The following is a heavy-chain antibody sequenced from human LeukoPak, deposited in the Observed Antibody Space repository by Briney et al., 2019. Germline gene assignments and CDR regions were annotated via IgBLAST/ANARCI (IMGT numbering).Heavy chain of an antibody. CDR2: ISVSGGST. Sequence: PGGSLRVSCAASGFTFSSYAMSWVRQAPEKGMEWVSGISVSGGSTYYADSVKGRFTISRDNSKNTLYLQMNSLRAEDTAVYYCARDPYGDYVFDYWGQGTLVTVSS. CDR3: ARDPYGDYVFDY. CDR1: GFTFSSYA. D-gene: IGHD4-17*01. V-gene: IGHV3-23*01. J-gene: IGHJ4*02.